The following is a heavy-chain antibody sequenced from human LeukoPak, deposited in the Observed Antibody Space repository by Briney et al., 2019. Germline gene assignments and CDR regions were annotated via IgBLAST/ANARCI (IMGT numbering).Heavy chain of an antibody. D-gene: IGHD2-21*02. V-gene: IGHV5-51*01. Sequence: GESLKISCKVSGYIFSTYWIGWVRQMPGKGLEWMGMIYPGDSDTTDTRYNPSFQGQVTISADKSISTASLLWSSLRASDTAMYYCAKSETVTAFHHWGQGTLVTVSS. CDR2: IYPGDSDTTDT. J-gene: IGHJ1*01. CDR1: GYIFSTYW. CDR3: AKSETVTAFHH.